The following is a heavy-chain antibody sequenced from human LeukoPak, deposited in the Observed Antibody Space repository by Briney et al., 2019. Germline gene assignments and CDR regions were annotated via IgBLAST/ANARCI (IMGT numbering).Heavy chain of an antibody. V-gene: IGHV4-39*07. J-gene: IGHJ4*02. Sequence: SETLSLTCTVSGGSISSSSYYWGWIRQPPGKGLEWIGSIYYSGSTNYNPSLKSRVTISVDTSKNQFSLKLSSVTAADTAVYYCARSRGDSSGYYYFDYWGQGTLVTVSS. CDR2: IYYSGST. D-gene: IGHD3-22*01. CDR1: GGSISSSSYY. CDR3: ARSRGDSSGYYYFDY.